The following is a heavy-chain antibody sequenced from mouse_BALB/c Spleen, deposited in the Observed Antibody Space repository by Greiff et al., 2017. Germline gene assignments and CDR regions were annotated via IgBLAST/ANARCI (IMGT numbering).Heavy chain of an antibody. CDR1: GFSLTSYG. V-gene: IGHV2-9*02. CDR3: SREKDRYAMDY. J-gene: IGHJ4*01. D-gene: IGHD2-14*01. Sequence: QVQLMESGPGLVAPSQSLSITCTVSGFSLTSYGVNWVRQPPGKGLEWLGVIWAGGSTNYNSAFMSRLSISKDNSKSQVFLKMNSLQTDDTAMYYYSREKDRYAMDYWGQGTTVTVSS. CDR2: IWAGGST.